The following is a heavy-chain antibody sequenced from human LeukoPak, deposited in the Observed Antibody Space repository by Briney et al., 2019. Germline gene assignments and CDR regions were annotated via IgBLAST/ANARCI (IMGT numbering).Heavy chain of an antibody. D-gene: IGHD6-13*01. J-gene: IGHJ3*02. CDR1: GFTFSSYS. V-gene: IGHV3-21*01. CDR3: ARDVSSSWADAFDI. Sequence: RGSLRLSYSAGGFTFSSYSMNWVRQAPGKGLEWVSSISSSSSYIYYADSVKGRFTISRDNAKNSLYLQMNSLRAEDTAVYYCARDVSSSWADAFDIWGQGTMVTVSS. CDR2: ISSSSSYI.